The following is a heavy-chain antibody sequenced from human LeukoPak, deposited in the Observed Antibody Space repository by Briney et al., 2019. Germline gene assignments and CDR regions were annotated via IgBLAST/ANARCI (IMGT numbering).Heavy chain of an antibody. J-gene: IGHJ4*02. CDR3: ASGIRAFDN. Sequence: PGGSLRLSCAASGFTFSGSAMHWVRQASGKGLEWVANIDQDGSEKYYVDSVKGRFTISRDNAKNSLYLQMNSLRAEDTAVYYCASGIRAFDNWGQGTLVTVSA. CDR2: IDQDGSEK. V-gene: IGHV3-7*02. D-gene: IGHD1-26*01. CDR1: GFTFSGSA.